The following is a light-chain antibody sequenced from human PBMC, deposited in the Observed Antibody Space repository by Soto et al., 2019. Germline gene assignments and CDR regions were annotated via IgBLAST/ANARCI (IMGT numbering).Light chain of an antibody. CDR2: GAS. V-gene: IGKV1-5*01. J-gene: IGKJ1*01. Sequence: DIQLTQSPSTLSASLVDRITIACRASQNISPWLAWYQQKPGKAPKLLIYGASSLEGGVPSRFSGSGSGTDFTLTISSLQPDDFATYYCQQYSSSATFGQGTKVDI. CDR3: QQYSSSAT. CDR1: QNISPW.